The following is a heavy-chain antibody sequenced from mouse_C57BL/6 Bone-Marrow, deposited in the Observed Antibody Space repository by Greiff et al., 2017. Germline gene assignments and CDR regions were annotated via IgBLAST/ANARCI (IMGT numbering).Heavy chain of an antibody. J-gene: IGHJ2*01. D-gene: IGHD3-2*02. CDR1: GYAFSSSW. CDR2: IYPGDGDT. V-gene: IGHV1-82*01. Sequence: QVQLKESGPELVKPGASVKISCKASGYAFSSSWMNWVKQRPGKGLEWIGRIYPGDGDTNYNGKFKGKATLTADKSSSTAYMQLSSLTSEDSAVYFCADSSGTDPYYFDYWGQGTTLTVSS. CDR3: ADSSGTDPYYFDY.